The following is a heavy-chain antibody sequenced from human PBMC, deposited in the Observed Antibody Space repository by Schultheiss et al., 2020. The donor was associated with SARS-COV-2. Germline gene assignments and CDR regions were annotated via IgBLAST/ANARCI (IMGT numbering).Heavy chain of an antibody. J-gene: IGHJ4*02. CDR3: ARVGNYYDSSGYYSFDY. D-gene: IGHD3-22*01. Sequence: GGSLRLSCAASGFTFDDYAMHWVRQAPGKGLEWVSGISWNSGSIGYADSVKGRFTISRDNAKNSLYLQMNSLRAEDTALYYCARVGNYYDSSGYYSFDYWGQGTLVTVSS. CDR2: ISWNSGSI. CDR1: GFTFDDYA. V-gene: IGHV3-9*01.